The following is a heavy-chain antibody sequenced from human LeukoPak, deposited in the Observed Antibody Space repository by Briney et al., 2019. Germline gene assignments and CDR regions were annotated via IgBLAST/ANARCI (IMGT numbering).Heavy chain of an antibody. V-gene: IGHV3-64D*06. Sequence: GSLRLSCSASGFIISDYAVHWVRQAPGKGLEYVSGISANGGSTYHADSVKGRFTISRDTSKNTLYLQMSSLRAEDTAMYYCVKDLYKGDSASWYFFHYWGQGTLVTVSS. CDR1: GFIISDYA. D-gene: IGHD6-13*01. J-gene: IGHJ4*02. CDR2: ISANGGST. CDR3: VKDLYKGDSASWYFFHY.